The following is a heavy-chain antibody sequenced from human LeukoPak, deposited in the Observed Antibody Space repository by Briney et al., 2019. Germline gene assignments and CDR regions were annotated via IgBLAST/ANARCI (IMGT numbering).Heavy chain of an antibody. J-gene: IGHJ4*02. Sequence: GGSLRLSCAASGFTFSSYAMSWVRQAPGKGLEWVSAISGSGGSTYYADSVKGRLTISRDNSKNTLYLQMNSLRAEDTAVYYCAKDTNYYDSSGLFDYWGQGTLVTVSS. CDR1: GFTFSSYA. V-gene: IGHV3-23*01. CDR3: AKDTNYYDSSGLFDY. D-gene: IGHD3-22*01. CDR2: ISGSGGST.